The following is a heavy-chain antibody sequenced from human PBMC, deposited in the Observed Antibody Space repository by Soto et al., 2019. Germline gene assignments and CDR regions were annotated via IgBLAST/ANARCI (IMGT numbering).Heavy chain of an antibody. CDR1: GFTFSSYW. J-gene: IGHJ1*01. D-gene: IGHD2-2*01. CDR3: ARDCSTTSCQAVVQH. Sequence: GGSLRLSCAASGFTFSSYWMHWVRQAPGKGPVWVSRINSDGSSTKYADSVEGRFIISRDNAKNTLYLQMNSLRAEDTAVYYCARDCSTTSCQAVVQHWGQGTLVTVSS. V-gene: IGHV3-74*01. CDR2: INSDGSST.